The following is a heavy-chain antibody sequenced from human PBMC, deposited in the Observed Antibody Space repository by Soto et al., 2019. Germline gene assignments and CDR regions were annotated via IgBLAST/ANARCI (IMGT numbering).Heavy chain of an antibody. J-gene: IGHJ4*02. CDR2: IYYSGST. CDR3: ARVLDYSNYPWYFDY. V-gene: IGHV4-31*03. Sequence: QVQLQEPGSGLVKPSQTLSLTCTVSGGSISSGGYYWSWIRQHPGKGLEWIGYIYYSGSTYYNPSLKSRVTISVDTSKNQFFLKLSSVTAADTAVYYCARVLDYSNYPWYFDYWGQGTLVTVSS. CDR1: GGSISSGGYY. D-gene: IGHD4-4*01.